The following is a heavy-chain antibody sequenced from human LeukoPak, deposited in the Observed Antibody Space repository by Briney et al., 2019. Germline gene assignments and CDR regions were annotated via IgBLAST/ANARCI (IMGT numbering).Heavy chain of an antibody. D-gene: IGHD3-16*01. CDR3: ARQMGGASRKNYFDS. J-gene: IGHJ4*02. Sequence: GESLKISCQASGYNFTRYWIGWVRQMPGKGLEWMGLLYPRDSDTRYSPSFQGQVTFSADNSINTAYLQWSSLRASDTAIYYCARQMGGASRKNYFDSWGQGTLVTVSA. CDR1: GYNFTRYW. CDR2: LYPRDSDT. V-gene: IGHV5-51*01.